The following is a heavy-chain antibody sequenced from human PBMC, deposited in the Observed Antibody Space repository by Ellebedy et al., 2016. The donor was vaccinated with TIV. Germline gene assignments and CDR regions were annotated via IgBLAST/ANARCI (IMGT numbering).Heavy chain of an antibody. CDR2: IFSNDEK. CDR3: ARTLRYCGGDCSHQFDF. D-gene: IGHD2-21*02. Sequence: SGPTLVKPTETLTLTCTVSGFSLSNVIMSVSWIRQPPGKALEWLGTIFSNDEKSYSTSLKSRLTISKDTAKSQVILTMTNMDAVDTATYYCARTLRYCGGDCSHQFDFWGQGTLVTVSS. V-gene: IGHV2-26*01. J-gene: IGHJ4*02. CDR1: GFSLSNVIMS.